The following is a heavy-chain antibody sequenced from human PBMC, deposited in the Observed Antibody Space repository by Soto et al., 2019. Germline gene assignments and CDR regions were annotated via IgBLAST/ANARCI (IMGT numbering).Heavy chain of an antibody. CDR2: SHQSGNT. J-gene: IGHJ4*02. Sequence: QVQLQESGLGLVKPSGTLSLTCAVSGVSISSHDWWTWVRQPPGKGLEWIGESHQSGNTNYNSSLESRVTISVDKSKNQFSLNLSSVTVADTAVYYCATRDTSRFYWGQGTLVTVSS. V-gene: IGHV4-4*02. D-gene: IGHD6-13*01. CDR3: ATRDTSRFY. CDR1: GVSISSHDW.